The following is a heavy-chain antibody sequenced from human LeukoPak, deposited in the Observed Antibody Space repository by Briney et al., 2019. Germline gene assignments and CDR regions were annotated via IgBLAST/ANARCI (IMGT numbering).Heavy chain of an antibody. V-gene: IGHV4-4*02. CDR1: GGSISSSNW. Sequence: SGTLSLTCAVSGGSISSSNWWSWVRQPPGKGLEWIGEIYHSGSTNYNPSLKSRVTISVDKSKDQFSLKLSSVTAADTAVYYCARNVLLWFGELLQPAAFDIWGQGTMVTVSS. CDR3: ARNVLLWFGELLQPAAFDI. CDR2: IYHSGST. J-gene: IGHJ3*02. D-gene: IGHD3-10*01.